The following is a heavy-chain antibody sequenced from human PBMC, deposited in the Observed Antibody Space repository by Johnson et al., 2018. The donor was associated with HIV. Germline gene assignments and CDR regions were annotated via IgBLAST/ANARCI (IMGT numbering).Heavy chain of an antibody. CDR2: ISGSGGST. J-gene: IGHJ3*02. V-gene: IGHV3-23*04. CDR3: ARVNGITAIRAEWDAFDI. D-gene: IGHD6-13*01. CDR1: GFTFSSYA. Sequence: EQLVESGGGLVQPGGSLRLSCAASGFTFSSYAMSWVRQAPGKGLEWVSAISGSGGSTYYADSVKGRFTISRDTSKNTLYLQMNSLRAEETAVYYCARVNGITAIRAEWDAFDIWGQGTMVTVSS.